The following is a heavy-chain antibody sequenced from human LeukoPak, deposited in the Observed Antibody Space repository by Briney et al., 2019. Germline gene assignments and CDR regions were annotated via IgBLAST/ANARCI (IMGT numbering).Heavy chain of an antibody. CDR3: ARTLNYDFFAYPLDY. J-gene: IGHJ4*02. CDR1: GYTFTGYY. Sequence: ASVKVSCKASGYTFTGYYMHWVRQAPGQGLEWMGWINPNSGGTNYAQKFQGRVTMTRDTSISTAYMELSRLRSDDTAVYYCARTLNYDFFAYPLDYWGQGTLVTVSS. CDR2: INPNSGGT. D-gene: IGHD3-3*01. V-gene: IGHV1-2*02.